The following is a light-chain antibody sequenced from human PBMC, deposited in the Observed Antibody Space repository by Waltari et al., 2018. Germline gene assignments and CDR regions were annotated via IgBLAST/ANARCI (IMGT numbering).Light chain of an antibody. J-gene: IGLJ3*02. CDR2: DVS. V-gene: IGLV2-23*02. CDR1: SSDIGRYDI. Sequence: QSALTQPAAVSGSPGQSVTNSCTGASSDIGRYDIVSWYQQHPGNAPKLVISDVSKRPSGVSDRFSGSKSGDTASLTISGLQFEDEADYYCCSYAGNYVWVFGGGTRLTVL. CDR3: CSYAGNYVWV.